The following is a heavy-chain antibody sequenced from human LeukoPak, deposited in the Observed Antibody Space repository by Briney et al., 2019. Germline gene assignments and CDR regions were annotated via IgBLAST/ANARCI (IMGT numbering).Heavy chain of an antibody. CDR2: IIPIFGTA. J-gene: IGHJ6*03. D-gene: IGHD5-18*01. Sequence: ASVKVSCNASGGTFSSYAISWVRQAPGQGLEWMGGIIPIFGTANYAQKFQGRVTITADKSTSTAYMELSSLRSEDTAVYYCASRGDTAMDFDYYYYYYMDVWGKGTTVTVSS. V-gene: IGHV1-69*06. CDR1: GGTFSSYA. CDR3: ASRGDTAMDFDYYYYYYMDV.